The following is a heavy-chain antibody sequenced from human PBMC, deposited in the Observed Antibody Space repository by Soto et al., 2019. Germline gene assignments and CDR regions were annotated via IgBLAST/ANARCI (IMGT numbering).Heavy chain of an antibody. Sequence: QVQLVESGGGVVQPGRSLRLSCAASGFTFSSYGMHWVRQAPGKGLEWVAVISYDGSNKYYADSVKGRFTISRDNSKNTPYLQMNSLRAEDTAVYYCAKVIGGYSGYDLDYWGQGTLVTVSS. J-gene: IGHJ4*02. CDR3: AKVIGGYSGYDLDY. V-gene: IGHV3-30*18. CDR2: ISYDGSNK. D-gene: IGHD5-12*01. CDR1: GFTFSSYG.